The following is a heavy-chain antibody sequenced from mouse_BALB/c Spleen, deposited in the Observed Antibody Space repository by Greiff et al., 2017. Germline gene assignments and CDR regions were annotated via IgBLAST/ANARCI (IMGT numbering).Heavy chain of an antibody. CDR2: IYPGDGDT. CDR1: GYAFSSSW. Sequence: QVQLQQSGPELVKPGASVKISCKASGYAFSSSWMNWVKQRPGQGLEWIGRIYPGDGDTNYNGKFKGKATLTADKSSSTAYMQLSSLTSVDSAVYFCARGLGLRTAMDYWGQGTSVTVSS. V-gene: IGHV1-82*01. CDR3: ARGLGLRTAMDY. D-gene: IGHD3-1*01. J-gene: IGHJ4*01.